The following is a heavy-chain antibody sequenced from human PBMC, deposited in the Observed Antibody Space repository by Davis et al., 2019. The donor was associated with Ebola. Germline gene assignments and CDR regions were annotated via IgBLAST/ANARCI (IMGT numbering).Heavy chain of an antibody. V-gene: IGHV1-18*01. D-gene: IGHD3-16*01. CDR1: GYTFSNYV. CDR2: INPYNGNA. Sequence: ASVKVSCKTSGYTFSNYVLNWVRQAPGQGLEWMGYINPYNGNADYARRFQGRVTLTTDTSTSTAYMELRSLRSDDTAVYYCARVGELRGPRYYYYGMDVWGQGTTVTVSS. CDR3: ARVGELRGPRYYYYGMDV. J-gene: IGHJ6*02.